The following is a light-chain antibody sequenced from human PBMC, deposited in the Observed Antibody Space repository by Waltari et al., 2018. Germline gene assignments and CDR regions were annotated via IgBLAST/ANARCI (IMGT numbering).Light chain of an antibody. Sequence: DIQMTQSPSSLSASVGARVTITCRESQSISSYLNWYQQKPGKAPKLLIYAASSLQSGVPSRFSGSGSGTDFTLTISSLQPEECATYYCLQSYSTPRYTCGQGTKLGIK. J-gene: IGKJ2*01. V-gene: IGKV1-39*01. CDR3: LQSYSTPRYT. CDR1: QSISSY. CDR2: AAS.